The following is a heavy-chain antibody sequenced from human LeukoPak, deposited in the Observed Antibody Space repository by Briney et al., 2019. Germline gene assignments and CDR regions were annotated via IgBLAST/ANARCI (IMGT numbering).Heavy chain of an antibody. CDR3: VRHPDHRVVLI. V-gene: IGHV4-39*01. CDR1: GDSSNGGFYY. Sequence: SETRSLTCTVSGDSSNGGFYYWGWIRQPPEKGLEWIGSIYYSGTTHYNPSLKSRVTISVETSKNQFSLQVSSVTAADTALYYCVRHPDHRVVLIWGQGTMVTVSS. CDR2: IYYSGTT. J-gene: IGHJ3*02. D-gene: IGHD3-3*01.